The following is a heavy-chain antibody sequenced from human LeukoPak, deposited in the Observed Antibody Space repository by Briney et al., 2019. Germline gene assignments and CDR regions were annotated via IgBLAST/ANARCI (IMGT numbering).Heavy chain of an antibody. V-gene: IGHV4-59*01. D-gene: IGHD3-3*01. CDR2: VYFSGSA. J-gene: IGHJ6*03. CDR1: GGSISSYY. Sequence: SETLSLTCTVSGGSISSYYWSWIWQPPRKGLGWIGYVYFSGSANSNPSLTSRVTISVDTSKNQFSLKLSSLTAADTAVYYCARAARPEDQSGYLYYYYYMDVWGKGTTVTVSS. CDR3: ARAARPEDQSGYLYYYYYMDV.